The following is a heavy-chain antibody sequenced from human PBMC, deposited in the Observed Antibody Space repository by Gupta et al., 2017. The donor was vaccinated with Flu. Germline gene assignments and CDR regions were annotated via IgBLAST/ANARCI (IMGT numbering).Heavy chain of an antibody. Sequence: EVQLVESGGGLVQPGGSLRLSCAASGFTFSDSAMHWVRQASGKGLEWVGRIRSRINLDATDYAASVEGRFTISRDDSKNTAYLQMNSLKTEDTAVYYCTRHEGINYGMDLWGQGTTVTVSS. D-gene: IGHD3-10*01. V-gene: IGHV3-73*02. CDR1: GFTFSDSA. CDR3: TRHEGINYGMDL. CDR2: IRSRINLDAT. J-gene: IGHJ6*02.